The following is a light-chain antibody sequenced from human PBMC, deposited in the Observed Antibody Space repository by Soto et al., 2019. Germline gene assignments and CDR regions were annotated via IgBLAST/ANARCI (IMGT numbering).Light chain of an antibody. CDR2: EVS. CDR3: SSYPGSNNSLD. V-gene: IGLV2-8*01. CDR1: SSDVGGYNY. J-gene: IGLJ2*01. Sequence: QSALTQPHSASGSPGQSVTISCTGTSSDVGGYNYVSWYQQHPGKAPQLMIYEVSKRPSGVPDRFSGSKSGNTASLTVSGLQSEDEADYYCSSYPGSNNSLDFGGGTKLTVL.